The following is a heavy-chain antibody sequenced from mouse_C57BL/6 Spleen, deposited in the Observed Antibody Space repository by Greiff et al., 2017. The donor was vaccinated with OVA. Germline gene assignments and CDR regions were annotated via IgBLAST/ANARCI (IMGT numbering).Heavy chain of an antibody. CDR3: ARAPLITTVVARDYYAMDY. D-gene: IGHD1-1*01. Sequence: QVQLQQSGAELVRPGASVKLSCKASGYTFTDYYINWVKQRPGQGLEWIARIYPGSGNTYYNEKFKGKATLTAEKSSSTAYMQLSSLTSEDSAVYFCARAPLITTVVARDYYAMDYWGQGTSVTVSS. CDR2: IYPGSGNT. V-gene: IGHV1-76*01. CDR1: GYTFTDYY. J-gene: IGHJ4*01.